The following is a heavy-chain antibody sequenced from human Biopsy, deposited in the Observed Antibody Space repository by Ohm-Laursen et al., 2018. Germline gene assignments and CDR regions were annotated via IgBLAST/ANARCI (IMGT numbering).Heavy chain of an antibody. D-gene: IGHD5-24*01. CDR3: ARDEMGSISRSGYFQH. J-gene: IGHJ1*01. CDR1: GYSFSRNG. V-gene: IGHV3-33*01. Sequence: SLRLSRAASGYSFSRNGMHWVRQAPGKGLEWVAIIWYDGSNKYYGDSVKGRFTISRDSSKNTVYLQMDSLRAEDTAVYYCARDEMGSISRSGYFQHWGQGALVIVSS. CDR2: IWYDGSNK.